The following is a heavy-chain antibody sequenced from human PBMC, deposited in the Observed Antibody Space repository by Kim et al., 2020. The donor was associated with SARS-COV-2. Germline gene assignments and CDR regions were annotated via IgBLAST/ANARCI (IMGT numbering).Heavy chain of an antibody. J-gene: IGHJ5*02. CDR3: ARNNGLDA. V-gene: IGHV3-66*01. CDR1: GFSVSGVY. CDR2: INTGGGT. Sequence: GGSLRLSCAVSGFSVSGVYMNWVRQAPGKGLEWVSVINTGGGTTYEDSGKGRLTTTREGTKNTSYFQIKSLRRADTTVYYCARNNGLDACGQGTL.